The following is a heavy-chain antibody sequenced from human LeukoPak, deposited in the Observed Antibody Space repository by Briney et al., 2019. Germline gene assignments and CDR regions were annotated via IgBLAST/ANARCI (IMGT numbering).Heavy chain of an antibody. V-gene: IGHV3-23*01. CDR2: ISGSGDSS. J-gene: IGHJ4*02. Sequence: PGGSLRLSCAASGFTFSDYYMSWIRQAPGKGLEWVSCISGSGDSSHYADSVKGRFTISRDNSKNTLYLQMNSLRAEDTAVYYCAKDAVGPAYSSSWYEFDSWGQGTLVTVSS. CDR1: GFTFSDYY. D-gene: IGHD6-13*01. CDR3: AKDAVGPAYSSSWYEFDS.